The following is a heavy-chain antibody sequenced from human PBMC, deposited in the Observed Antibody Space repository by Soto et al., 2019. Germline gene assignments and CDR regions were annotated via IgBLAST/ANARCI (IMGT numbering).Heavy chain of an antibody. V-gene: IGHV4-31*03. CDR1: GGSISSGGYY. J-gene: IGHJ3*02. Sequence: PSETLSLTCTVSGGSISSGGYYWSWIRQHPGKGLEWIGYIYYSGSTYYNPSLKSRVTISVDTSKNQFSLKLSSVTAADTAVYYCARDRAGDDAFDIWGQGTMVTVSS. CDR3: ARDRAGDDAFDI. CDR2: IYYSGST. D-gene: IGHD2-21*02.